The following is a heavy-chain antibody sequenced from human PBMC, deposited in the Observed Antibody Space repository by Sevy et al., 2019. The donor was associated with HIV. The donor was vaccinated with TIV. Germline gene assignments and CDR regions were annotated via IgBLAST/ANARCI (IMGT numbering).Heavy chain of an antibody. CDR3: AKDFTGFYGMDV. J-gene: IGHJ6*02. Sequence: GGSLRLSCAVSGLTLRNYGMHWVRQAPGKGLEWVAVISYDGSSKFYADSVKGRLPISGDNSKKMLYLQMNILRAEDTAVYYCAKDFTGFYGMDVWGQGTTVTVSS. V-gene: IGHV3-30*18. CDR2: ISYDGSSK. CDR1: GLTLRNYG. D-gene: IGHD7-27*01.